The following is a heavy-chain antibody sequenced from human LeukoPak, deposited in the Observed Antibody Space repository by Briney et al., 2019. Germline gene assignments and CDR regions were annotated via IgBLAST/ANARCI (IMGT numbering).Heavy chain of an antibody. Sequence: GGSLRLSCAASGFTFSSFAMSWVRQAPGKGLEWVSAISGSGGSTYYADSVKGRFTISRDNSKNTLYLQMNSLRAEDTAVYYCARGGWADPYYFDYWGQGTLVTVSS. D-gene: IGHD2-15*01. CDR2: ISGSGGST. CDR1: GFTFSSFA. CDR3: ARGGWADPYYFDY. V-gene: IGHV3-23*01. J-gene: IGHJ4*02.